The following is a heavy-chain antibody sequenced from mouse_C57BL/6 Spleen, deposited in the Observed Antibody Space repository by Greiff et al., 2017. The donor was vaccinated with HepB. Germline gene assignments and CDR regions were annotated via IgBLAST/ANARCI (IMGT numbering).Heavy chain of an antibody. J-gene: IGHJ2*01. D-gene: IGHD3-2*02. CDR1: GYAFSSYW. Sequence: QVQLQQSGAELVKPGASVKISCKASGYAFSSYWMNWVKQRPGKGLEWIGQIYPGDGDTNYNGKFKGKATLTADISSSTAYMQLSSLTSEDSAVYFCARESSSGKDYFDYWGQGTTLTVSS. CDR3: ARESSSGKDYFDY. CDR2: IYPGDGDT. V-gene: IGHV1-80*01.